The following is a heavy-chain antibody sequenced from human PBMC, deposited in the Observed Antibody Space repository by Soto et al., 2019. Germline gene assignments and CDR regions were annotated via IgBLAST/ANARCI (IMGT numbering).Heavy chain of an antibody. Sequence: QVQLVQSGAEVKKPGSSVKVSCKASGGTFSSYAISWVRQAPGQGLEWMGGIIPIFGTANYAQKFQGRVTITADESTSAAYKELSSLRSEDTAVYYCARDLLLLGYCSSTSCYYYYGMDVWGQGTTVSVSS. CDR3: ARDLLLLGYCSSTSCYYYYGMDV. CDR1: GGTFSSYA. V-gene: IGHV1-69*01. CDR2: IIPIFGTA. D-gene: IGHD2-2*01. J-gene: IGHJ6*01.